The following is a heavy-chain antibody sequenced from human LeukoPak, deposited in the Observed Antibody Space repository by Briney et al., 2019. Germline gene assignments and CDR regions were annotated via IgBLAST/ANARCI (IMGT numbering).Heavy chain of an antibody. J-gene: IGHJ4*02. CDR2: INTGSGNP. CDR3: ARVGGYCSDGNCYPKY. Sequence: ASVKVSCKASGYTFTSYAMTWVRQAPGQGLEWMGWINTGSGNPTYAQGFTGRFVFSLDRSVTTAYLQITYLKPEDTAVYYCARVGGYCSDGNCYPKYWGQGTLVTVSS. D-gene: IGHD2-15*01. V-gene: IGHV7-4-1*02. CDR1: GYTFTSYA.